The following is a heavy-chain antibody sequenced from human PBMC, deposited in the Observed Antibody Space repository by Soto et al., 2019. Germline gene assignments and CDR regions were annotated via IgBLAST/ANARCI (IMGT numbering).Heavy chain of an antibody. CDR1: GGSISSYY. V-gene: IGHV4-59*01. Sequence: PSETLSLTCTVSGGSISSYYWSWIRQPPGKGLEWIGYIYYGGSTNYNPSLKSRVTISVDTSKNQFSLKLSSVTAADTAVYYCARGNYGDYAAWGQGTLVTVSS. D-gene: IGHD4-17*01. CDR2: IYYGGST. J-gene: IGHJ5*02. CDR3: ARGNYGDYAA.